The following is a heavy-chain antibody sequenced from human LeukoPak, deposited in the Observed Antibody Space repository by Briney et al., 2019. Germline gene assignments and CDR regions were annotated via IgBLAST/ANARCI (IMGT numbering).Heavy chain of an antibody. CDR1: GFTFSDYY. V-gene: IGHV3-11*01. J-gene: IGHJ5*02. Sequence: GGSLRLSCAACGFTFSDYYMSWIRQAPGKGLEWVSYISSSGSTIYYADSVKGRFTISRDNAKNSLYLQMNSLRAEDTAVYYCARAGIVVVPAAANWFDPWGQGTLVTVSS. CDR3: ARAGIVVVPAAANWFDP. D-gene: IGHD2-2*01. CDR2: ISSSGSTI.